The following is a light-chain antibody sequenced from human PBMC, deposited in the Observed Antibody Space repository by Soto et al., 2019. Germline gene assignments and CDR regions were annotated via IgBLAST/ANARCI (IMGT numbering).Light chain of an antibody. CDR2: EVS. CDR1: SSDVGGYTY. V-gene: IGLV2-14*01. CDR3: SSYTSSSTTVV. Sequence: QSVLTQPASVSGSPGQSITISCTGTSSDVGGYTYVSWYQQHPGKAPKLMIYEVSNRPSGVSTRFSGSKSGNTASLTISGLQAEDEADYYCSSYTSSSTTVVFGGGTQLTVL. J-gene: IGLJ2*01.